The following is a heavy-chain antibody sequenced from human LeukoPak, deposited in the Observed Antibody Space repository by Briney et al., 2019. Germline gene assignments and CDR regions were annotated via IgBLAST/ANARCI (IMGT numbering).Heavy chain of an antibody. V-gene: IGHV3-30*03. Sequence: GGSLRLSCAASGFSFSTYGMHWVRQAPGKGLEWVAVISYDGTNSFYTDSVKGRFTISRDNSKNTLYLQMNSLRAEDTAVYYCAIGDSLGELSSSFEYWGQGTLVTVSS. CDR1: GFSFSTYG. CDR3: AIGDSLGELSSSFEY. CDR2: ISYDGTNS. D-gene: IGHD3-16*02. J-gene: IGHJ4*02.